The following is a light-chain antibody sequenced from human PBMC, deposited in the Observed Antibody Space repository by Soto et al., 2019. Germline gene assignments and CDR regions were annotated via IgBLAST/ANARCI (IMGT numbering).Light chain of an antibody. CDR3: QQYGSSRT. J-gene: IGKJ1*01. Sequence: EIVLPQSPGTLSLSPGERATLSCRATQSISSSYLAWYQQKPGQAPSLLNYGASSRATGIPDRFSGSGSGTDFTLTTSSLEPEDFAVYYCQQYGSSRTFGQGTKVEIK. V-gene: IGKV3-20*01. CDR2: GAS. CDR1: QSISSSY.